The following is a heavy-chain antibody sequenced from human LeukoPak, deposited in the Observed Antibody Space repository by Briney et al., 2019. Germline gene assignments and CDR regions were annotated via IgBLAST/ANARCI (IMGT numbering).Heavy chain of an antibody. CDR2: ITPNLAIT. Sequence: ASVKVSCKASGSTFSSYSISWVRQAPGQGPEWLGRITPNLAITDYAQKFRGRVTLTADKSTSTVYMELGSLTSEDTAAYYCARDSALRCSSTSCYFDYWGQGTLVTVSS. J-gene: IGHJ4*02. V-gene: IGHV1-69*04. CDR3: ARDSALRCSSTSCYFDY. D-gene: IGHD2-2*01. CDR1: GSTFSSYS.